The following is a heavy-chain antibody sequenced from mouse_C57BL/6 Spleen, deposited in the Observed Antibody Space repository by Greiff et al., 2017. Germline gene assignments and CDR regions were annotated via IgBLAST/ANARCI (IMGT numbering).Heavy chain of an antibody. J-gene: IGHJ4*01. CDR3: ARKTGCYAMDY. CDR2: IRNKANGYTT. CDR1: GFTFTDYY. D-gene: IGHD4-1*01. Sequence: EVMLVESGGGLVQPGGSLSLSCAASGFTFTDYYMSWVRQPPGKALEWLGFIRNKANGYTTEYSASVKGRFTISRDNSQSILYLQMKALRAEDSATYYCARKTGCYAMDYWGQGTSVTVSS. V-gene: IGHV7-3*01.